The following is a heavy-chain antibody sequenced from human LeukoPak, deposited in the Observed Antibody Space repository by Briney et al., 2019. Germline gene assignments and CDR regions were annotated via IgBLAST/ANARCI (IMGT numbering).Heavy chain of an antibody. D-gene: IGHD2-21*02. CDR2: ISGSGDST. CDR1: GFTFSSYG. CDR3: AKDEANCGGDCPPDY. J-gene: IGHJ4*02. V-gene: IGHV3-23*01. Sequence: PGGSLRLSCAASGFTFSSYGMSWVRQAPGKGLEWVSGISGSGDSTYYADSVKGRFTISRDNSKNTLYLQMNSLRAEDTAVYYCAKDEANCGGDCPPDYWGQGALVTVSS.